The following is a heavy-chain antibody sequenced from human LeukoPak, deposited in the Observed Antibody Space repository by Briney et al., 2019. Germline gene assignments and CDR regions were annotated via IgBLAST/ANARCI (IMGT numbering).Heavy chain of an antibody. V-gene: IGHV4-34*01. J-gene: IGHJ4*02. CDR1: GGSFSGYY. D-gene: IGHD6-6*01. Sequence: KTSETLSLTCGVYGGSFSGYYWSWMRQPPGKGLEWIGEINHSGSTNYNPSLKSRVTISVDTSKNQFSLKLSSVTAADTAVYYCARASSSSLFDYWGQGTLVTVSS. CDR2: INHSGST. CDR3: ARASSSSLFDY.